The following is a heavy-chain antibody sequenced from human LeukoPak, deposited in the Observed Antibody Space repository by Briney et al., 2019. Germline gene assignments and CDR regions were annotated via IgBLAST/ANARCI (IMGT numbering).Heavy chain of an antibody. CDR1: GFTFSSYA. J-gene: IGHJ5*02. V-gene: IGHV3-23*01. Sequence: PGGSLRLSCAASGFTFSSYAMNWVRQAPGKGLEWVSAISGSGGSTYYADSVKGRFTISRDNSKNTLYLQMNSLRAEDTAVYYCAKDRKHEVEGSWFDPWGQGTLVTVSS. CDR2: ISGSGGST. CDR3: AKDRKHEVEGSWFDP. D-gene: IGHD1-14*01.